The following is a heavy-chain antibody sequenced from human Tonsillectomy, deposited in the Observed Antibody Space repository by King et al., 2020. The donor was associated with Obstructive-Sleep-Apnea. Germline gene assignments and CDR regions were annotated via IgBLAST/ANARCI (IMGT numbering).Heavy chain of an antibody. CDR1: GDSINNYY. V-gene: IGHV4-59*12. J-gene: IGHJ6*02. D-gene: IGHD3-9*01. CDR3: ARLPDFDWVYGMDV. CDR2: IYSSGRT. Sequence: VQLQESGPGLVKPSETLSLTCTVSGDSINNYYWSWIRQPPGKGLEWIGHIYSSGRTNYNPSLKSRVTMSIDTPKSQFSLKLSSVIAADTAVYFCARLPDFDWVYGMDVWGQGTTVTVSS.